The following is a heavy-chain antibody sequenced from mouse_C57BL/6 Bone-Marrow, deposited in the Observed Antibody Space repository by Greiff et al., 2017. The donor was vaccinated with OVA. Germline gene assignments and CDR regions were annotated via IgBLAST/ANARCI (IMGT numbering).Heavy chain of an antibody. J-gene: IGHJ2*01. V-gene: IGHV1-82*01. CDR1: GYAFSSSW. D-gene: IGHD1-1*01. CDR2: IYPGDGDT. Sequence: QVQLQQSGPELVKPGASVKISCKASGYAFSSSWMNWVKQRPGKGLEWIGRIYPGDGDTNYNGKFKGKATLTADKSSSTAYMQLSSLTSEDTAIYYCARGHYGSSYYFDYWGQGTTLTVSS. CDR3: ARGHYGSSYYFDY.